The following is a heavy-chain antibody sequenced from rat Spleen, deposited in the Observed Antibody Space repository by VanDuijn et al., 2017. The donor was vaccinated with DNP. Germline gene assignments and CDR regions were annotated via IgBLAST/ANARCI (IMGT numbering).Heavy chain of an antibody. V-gene: IGHV5-7*01. CDR1: GFIFSNYW. Sequence: EVQLVESGGGLVQPGRSLKLSCAASGFIFSNYWMTWVRQAPKKGLEWVATISSDGSETYYRDSLKGRFTISRENAKNTLYLQMDSLRSEDTATYYCASRPPPTRGPFDYWGQGVAVTVSS. J-gene: IGHJ2*01. CDR2: ISSDGSET. D-gene: IGHD1-4*01. CDR3: ASRPPPTRGPFDY.